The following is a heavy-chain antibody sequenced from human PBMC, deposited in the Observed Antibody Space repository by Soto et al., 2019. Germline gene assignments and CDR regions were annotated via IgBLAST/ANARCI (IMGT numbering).Heavy chain of an antibody. V-gene: IGHV4-61*08. CDR3: ARDRNWKGYYGMDV. J-gene: IGHJ6*02. Sequence: PSETLSLTCTVSGGSISSGDYYWSWIRQPPGRGLEWIGYIYNSGNTNYNPSLKSRVTISVDTSKNQFSLKLSSVTAADTAVYYSARDRNWKGYYGMDVWGQGTTVTVSS. CDR1: GGSISSGDYY. D-gene: IGHD1-1*01. CDR2: IYNSGNT.